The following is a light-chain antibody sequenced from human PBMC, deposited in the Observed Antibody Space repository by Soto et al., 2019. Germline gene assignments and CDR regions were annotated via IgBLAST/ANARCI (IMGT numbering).Light chain of an antibody. V-gene: IGKV3-20*01. CDR2: GAS. Sequence: EIVLTQSPGTLSLSPGERATLSCRASQSVSNNYLAWYQQKPGQAPRLLIYGASNRATGIPDRFSGSGSGTDFTLTISRLEPAHSAVYYCQQYGSSGTFGQGTKVDIK. CDR1: QSVSNNY. CDR3: QQYGSSGT. J-gene: IGKJ1*01.